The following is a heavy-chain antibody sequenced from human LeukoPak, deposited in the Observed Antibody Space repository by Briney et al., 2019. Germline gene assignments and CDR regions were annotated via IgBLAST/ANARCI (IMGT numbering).Heavy chain of an antibody. CDR1: GGSISSSSYY. Sequence: SETLSLTCTVSGGSISSSSYYWGWIRQPPGKGLEWIGEIYHSGSTNYNPSLKSRVTISVDKSKNQFSLKLSSVTAADTAVYYCARGDYYYYYYMDVWGKGTTVTVSS. V-gene: IGHV4-39*07. CDR2: IYHSGST. J-gene: IGHJ6*03. CDR3: ARGDYYYYYYMDV.